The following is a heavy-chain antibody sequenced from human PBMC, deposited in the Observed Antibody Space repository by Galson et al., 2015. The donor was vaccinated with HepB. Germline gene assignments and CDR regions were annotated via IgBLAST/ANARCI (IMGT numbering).Heavy chain of an antibody. CDR1: GFTFSRTG. J-gene: IGHJ4*02. CDR2: ISVSGSGK. V-gene: IGHV3-23*01. D-gene: IGHD1-1*01. CDR3: AKGTTSIDY. Sequence: SLRLACAGSGFTFSRTGMTWVRQAPGKGLECVSAISVSGSGKDYADSVRGRVTISRDNSKNMLCLQMNDLRAEDTAVYYCAKGTTSIDYWGQGTLVTVSS.